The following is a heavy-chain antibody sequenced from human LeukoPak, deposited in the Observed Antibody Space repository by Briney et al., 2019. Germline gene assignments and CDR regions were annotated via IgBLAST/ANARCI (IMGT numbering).Heavy chain of an antibody. CDR3: ARPWIQLARDAFDI. V-gene: IGHV4-39*01. CDR1: GGSISSCSYY. J-gene: IGHJ3*02. D-gene: IGHD5-18*01. Sequence: SDTLSLPCTVSGGSISSCSYYWGWIRQPPGKGLEWIGSIYYSGSTYYNPSLKGRVTISVDSSKNQFSLKLSSVTAADTAVYYCARPWIQLARDAFDIWGQGTMVTVSS. CDR2: IYYSGST.